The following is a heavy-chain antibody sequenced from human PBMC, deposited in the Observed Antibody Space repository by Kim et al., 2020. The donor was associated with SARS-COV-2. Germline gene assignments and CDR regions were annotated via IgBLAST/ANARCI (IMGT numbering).Heavy chain of an antibody. J-gene: IGHJ6*04. CDR2: ISSSGSTI. V-gene: IGHV3-48*03. Sequence: GGSLRLSCAASGFTFSSYEMNWVRQAPGKGLEWVSYISSSGSTIYYADSVKGRFTISRDNAKNSLYLQMKSLRAEDTAVYYCASSLGAMVRGIYMDVWGKGATVTVSS. D-gene: IGHD3-10*01. CDR1: GFTFSSYE. CDR3: ASSLGAMVRGIYMDV.